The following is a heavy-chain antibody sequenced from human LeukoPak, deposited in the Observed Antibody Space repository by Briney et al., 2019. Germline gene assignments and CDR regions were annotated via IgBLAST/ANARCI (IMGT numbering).Heavy chain of an antibody. V-gene: IGHV1-69*05. CDR1: GGTFSSDA. J-gene: IGHJ4*02. Sequence: ASVKVSCKAPGGTFSSDAISRVRQAPGQGLEWMGRIIPIFGTANYAQKFQGRVTLTTDETTSTAYMELSSLRSEDTAVYYCAIGPLNDSSGYYFDYWGQGTLVTVSS. CDR2: IIPIFGTA. CDR3: AIGPLNDSSGYYFDY. D-gene: IGHD3-22*01.